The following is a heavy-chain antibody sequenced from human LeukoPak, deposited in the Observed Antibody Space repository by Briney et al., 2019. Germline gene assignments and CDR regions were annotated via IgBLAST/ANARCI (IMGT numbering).Heavy chain of an antibody. J-gene: IGHJ4*02. D-gene: IGHD5-18*01. CDR3: ARDRTVDTAMVM. CDR1: GFTFSDSY. Sequence: GGSLRLSCAASGFTFSDSYMSWIRQAPGKGLEWVSYISSSGSHIYYADSVKGRFTISRDNAKNSLYLQMNSLRAEDTAVYYCARDRTVDTAMVMWGQGTLVTVSS. CDR2: ISSSGSHI. V-gene: IGHV3-11*04.